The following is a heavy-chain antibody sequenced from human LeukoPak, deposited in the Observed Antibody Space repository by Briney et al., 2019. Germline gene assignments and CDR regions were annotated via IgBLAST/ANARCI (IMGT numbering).Heavy chain of an antibody. CDR1: GGSISSYY. V-gene: IGHV4-59*01. Sequence: NASETLSLTCTDSGGSISSYYWSWIRQPPGKGLEWIGYIYYSGSTNYNPSLKSRVTISVDTSKNQFSLKLSSVTAADTAVYYCARVPGTGTFLYYGMDVWGQGTTVTVSS. CDR2: IYYSGST. CDR3: ARVPGTGTFLYYGMDV. D-gene: IGHD1-7*01. J-gene: IGHJ6*02.